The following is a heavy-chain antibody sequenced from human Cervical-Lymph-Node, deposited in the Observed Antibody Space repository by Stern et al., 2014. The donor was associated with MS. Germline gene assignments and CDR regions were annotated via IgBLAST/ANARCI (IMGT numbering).Heavy chain of an antibody. J-gene: IGHJ5*02. V-gene: IGHV1-69*06. Sequence: QVQLVESGADVKKPGSAVRVSCKASGGASWLRQAPGQGLEYMGSNIRPVGTAHYAQRFQGRLTITADTSRNTTYMELRSLRSDDTAVYYCARGTGDNWFDPWGQGTLVSVSS. CDR1: GGA. CDR2: NIRPVGTA. CDR3: ARGTGDNWFDP. D-gene: IGHD3-10*01.